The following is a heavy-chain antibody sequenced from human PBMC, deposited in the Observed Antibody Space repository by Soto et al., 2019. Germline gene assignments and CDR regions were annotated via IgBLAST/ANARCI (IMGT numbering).Heavy chain of an antibody. CDR2: IYWDDGK. D-gene: IGHD6-13*01. CDR1: VFSLSTSGVG. J-gene: IGHJ4*02. V-gene: IGHV2-5*02. Sequence: SGPTLGNPTQTLTLTCTFSVFSLSTSGVGVGWIRQPPGKALEWLALIYWDDGKRYSPSLKSRLTITKDTSKNQVVLTMTNMDPVDTATYYCARYNSSRWYSGEWWHYYFDYWGQGTLVTVSS. CDR3: ARYNSSRWYSGEWWHYYFDY.